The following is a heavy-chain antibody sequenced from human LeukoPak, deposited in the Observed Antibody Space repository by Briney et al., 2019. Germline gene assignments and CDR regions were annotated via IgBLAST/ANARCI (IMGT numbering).Heavy chain of an antibody. V-gene: IGHV4-39*01. CDR2: IYYSGNT. Sequence: SETLSLTCTVSGGSISSYYCGWIRQPPGKGLEWIGTIYYSGNTNYNPSLKSRVTISVDTSKNQFSLKVNSVTAADTAVYYCARHLYYGMDVWGQGTTVTVSS. CDR3: ARHLYYGMDV. CDR1: GGSISSYY. J-gene: IGHJ6*02.